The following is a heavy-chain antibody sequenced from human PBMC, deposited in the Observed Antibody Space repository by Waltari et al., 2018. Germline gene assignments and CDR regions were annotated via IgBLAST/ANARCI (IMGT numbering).Heavy chain of an antibody. Sequence: EVQLVESGGGLVQPGGSLRLSCAASGFNFSNYWLHWFPQAPGKGPVCVAHINSDGSSTNYADSVKGRFTISRDNAKNTLFLQMNSLRAEDTAVYYCASLIYGGNSFYWYFDLWGRGTLVTVSS. CDR3: ASLIYGGNSFYWYFDL. CDR2: INSDGSST. J-gene: IGHJ2*01. V-gene: IGHV3-74*01. CDR1: GFNFSNYW. D-gene: IGHD4-17*01.